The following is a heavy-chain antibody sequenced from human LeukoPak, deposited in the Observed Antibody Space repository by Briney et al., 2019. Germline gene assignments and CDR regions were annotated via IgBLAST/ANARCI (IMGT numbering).Heavy chain of an antibody. CDR2: IYPGDSDI. J-gene: IGHJ4*02. CDR1: GYTFTKYW. CDR3: ARHFGYSGYDGDY. V-gene: IGHV5-51*01. Sequence: AGEPLKISCEASGYTFTKYWIAWVRQMPGKGLEWMGIIYPGDSDIRYSPSFQGQVTISADKSINTAYLQWSSLKASDTAMYYCARHFGYSGYDGDYWGQGTLVTVSS. D-gene: IGHD5-12*01.